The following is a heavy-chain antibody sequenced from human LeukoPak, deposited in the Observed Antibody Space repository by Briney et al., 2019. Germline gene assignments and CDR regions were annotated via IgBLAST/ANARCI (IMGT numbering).Heavy chain of an antibody. V-gene: IGHV4-34*01. J-gene: IGHJ5*02. CDR3: ARHEGYYCGSGCYWNWFDP. D-gene: IGHD3-10*01. CDR2: INHSGST. Sequence: SETLRLSCAVYGGSFSGYYWSWVRQPPGKGLEWVGEINHSGSTNYNPSLKSRGTTFLDTTQNKFSLKLRSVIAADTAVYYCARHEGYYCGSGCYWNWFDPWGEGTLVTVSS. CDR1: GGSFSGYY.